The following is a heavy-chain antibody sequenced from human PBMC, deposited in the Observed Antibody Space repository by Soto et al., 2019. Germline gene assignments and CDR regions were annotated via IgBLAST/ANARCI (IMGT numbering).Heavy chain of an antibody. D-gene: IGHD3-22*01. J-gene: IGHJ6*02. CDR1: GYTFNSYG. CDR2: ISAYNGNT. V-gene: IGHV1-18*04. Sequence: ASVKVSCKASGYTFNSYGISWVRQAPGQGLGWMGWISAYNGNTNYAQKLQGRVTMTTDTSTSTAYMELRSLRSDDTAVYYCAREYYDSNGDYYGMDVWGQGTTVTVSS. CDR3: AREYYDSNGDYYGMDV.